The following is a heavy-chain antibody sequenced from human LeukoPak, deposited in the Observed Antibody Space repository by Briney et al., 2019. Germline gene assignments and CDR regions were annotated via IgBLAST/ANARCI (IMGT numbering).Heavy chain of an antibody. J-gene: IGHJ4*02. V-gene: IGHV3-66*01. CDR1: GFSVCSNY. CDR2: FYASGST. Sequence: GGSLRLSCVASGFSVCSNYMCWVRAAPGEGLEWGSVFYASGSTYYTDSVKGRFTISRDISKNPLHLQMNSLRPEDTAVYYCAAKGNGYTGIYVFAHWGQGTLVTVSS. D-gene: IGHD5-12*01. CDR3: AAKGNGYTGIYVFAH.